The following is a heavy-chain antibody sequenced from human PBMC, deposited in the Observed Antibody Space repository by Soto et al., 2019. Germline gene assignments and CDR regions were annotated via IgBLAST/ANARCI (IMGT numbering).Heavy chain of an antibody. CDR1: GGCISNFD. CDR2: VYYSGST. Sequence: SETLPLTSTVAGGCISNFDWSCIRQPPGKGLEWIWYVYYSGSTNYNPSLKSRVTISVDTSKNPFYPKLTSVTAEDTAVYYCARGQWIQLWPYYFDYWGQGPLVTVSS. V-gene: IGHV4-59*01. J-gene: IGHJ4*02. D-gene: IGHD5-18*01. CDR3: ARGQWIQLWPYYFDY.